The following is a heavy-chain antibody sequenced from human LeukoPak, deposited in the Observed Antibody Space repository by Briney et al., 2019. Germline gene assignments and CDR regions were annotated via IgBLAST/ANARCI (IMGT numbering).Heavy chain of an antibody. CDR3: ARVPPGGYCSGGSCLDEGY. J-gene: IGHJ4*02. V-gene: IGHV4-39*07. CDR1: GGSISSSSYY. Sequence: PSETLSLTCTVSGGSISSSSYYWGWIRQPPGKRLEWIGSIYYSGSTYYNPSLKSRVTISVDTSKNQFSLKLSSVTAADTAVYYCARVPPGGYCSGGSCLDEGYWGQGTLVTVSS. CDR2: IYYSGST. D-gene: IGHD2-15*01.